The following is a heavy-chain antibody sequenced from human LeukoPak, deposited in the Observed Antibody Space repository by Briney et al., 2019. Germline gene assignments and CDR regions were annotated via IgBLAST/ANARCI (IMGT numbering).Heavy chain of an antibody. CDR2: FGRSGSDT. CDR1: GFTFGTSA. Sequence: GVLRLSCAASGFTFGTSAMSWVRQAPGKGPEWVSTFGRSGSDTYYSDSVKGRFTNFRDNSKNTLYLQMNSLRDEDTAVYYCAKGSLGSWYYFDYWGQGTLVTVSS. V-gene: IGHV3-23*01. J-gene: IGHJ4*02. D-gene: IGHD6-13*01. CDR3: AKGSLGSWYYFDY.